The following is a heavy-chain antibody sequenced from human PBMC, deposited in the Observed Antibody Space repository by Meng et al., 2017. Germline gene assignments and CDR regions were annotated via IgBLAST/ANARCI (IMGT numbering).Heavy chain of an antibody. J-gene: IGHJ4*02. V-gene: IGHV4-34*01. D-gene: IGHD6-19*01. CDR3: ARAVRLKVAGKTGAY. CDR2: INQDGNT. CDR1: RGPFSGYS. Sequence: QWWAGGQPNPTVSVPLSLAVHRGPFSGYSWSWIRQAPGRVLGWIGHINQDGNTRYSPSLKGRLTISLDTSKNQSTLNLCSVSAVNTAMYYCARAVRLKVAGKTGAYGAQGTLVTVSS.